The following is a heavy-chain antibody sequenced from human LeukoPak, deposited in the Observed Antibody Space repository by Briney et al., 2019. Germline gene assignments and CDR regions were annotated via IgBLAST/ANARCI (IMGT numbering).Heavy chain of an antibody. Sequence: EASVKVSCKASGYTFTSYAMNWVRQAPGQGLEWMGWINTNTGNPTYAQGFTGRFAFSLDTSVSTAYLQISSLKAEDTAVYYCARDTLPAYYYDSSGYYYPSETRTFDYWGQGTLVTVSS. J-gene: IGHJ4*02. CDR3: ARDTLPAYYYDSSGYYYPSETRTFDY. V-gene: IGHV7-4-1*02. CDR2: INTNTGNP. D-gene: IGHD3-22*01. CDR1: GYTFTSYA.